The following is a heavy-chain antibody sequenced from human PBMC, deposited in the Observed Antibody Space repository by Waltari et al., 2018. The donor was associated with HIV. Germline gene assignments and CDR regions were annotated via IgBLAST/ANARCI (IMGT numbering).Heavy chain of an antibody. D-gene: IGHD6-13*01. CDR3: ARDSGYSSSWMYRWFDP. CDR1: GDTFDGYY. Sequence: VQLVQSGAEVKKPGGSVKVSSKASGDTFDGYYINWLRQAPGQGLEWMGRINPNSGATKYAKNFQVRVTMTSDTSIRTAYMELNRLTSDDTAAYYCARDSGYSSSWMYRWFDPWGQGTLVTVSS. V-gene: IGHV1-2*06. J-gene: IGHJ5*02. CDR2: INPNSGAT.